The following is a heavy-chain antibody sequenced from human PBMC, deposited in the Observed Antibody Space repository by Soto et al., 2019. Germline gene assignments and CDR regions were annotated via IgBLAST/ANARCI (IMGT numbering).Heavy chain of an antibody. CDR1: GGSFSGYN. D-gene: IGHD3-10*01. J-gene: IGHJ6*02. V-gene: IGHV4-34*01. CDR3: WIGTSLYYYGSGSLLGDYYVMDF. CDR2: INHSGST. Sequence: SETLSLTCAVYGGSFSGYNWSWIRQPPGKGLEWIGEINHSGSTIYNPSLKTRVTITVDTSKNQFPLKRSSVTAADTAVFYCWIGTSLYYYGSGSLLGDYYVMDFWGHGTMVAASS.